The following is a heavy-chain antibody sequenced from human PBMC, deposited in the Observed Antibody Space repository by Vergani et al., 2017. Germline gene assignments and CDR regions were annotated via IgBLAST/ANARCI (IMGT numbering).Heavy chain of an antibody. Sequence: EVQLVQSGAEVKKPGESLRISCKGSGYSFTSYWISWVRQMPGKGLEWMGRIAPSDSYTNYSPSFQGHVTSSADKSISTAYLQWSSLKASDTAMYYCAGVRVGQDWFDPWGQGTLVTVSS. D-gene: IGHD2-15*01. CDR2: IAPSDSYT. CDR1: GYSFTSYW. CDR3: AGVRVGQDWFDP. J-gene: IGHJ5*02. V-gene: IGHV5-10-1*03.